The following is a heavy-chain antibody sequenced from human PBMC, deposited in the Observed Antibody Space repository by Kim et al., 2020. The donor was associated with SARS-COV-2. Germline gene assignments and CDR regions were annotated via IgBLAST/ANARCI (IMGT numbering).Heavy chain of an antibody. CDR3: VSRDGYNFGLDY. CDR2: IYDSGST. Sequence: SETLSLTCTVSGGSISSSSYYWGWLRQPPGNGLDWIGSIYDSGSTYYNPSLKSRVTISVDTSQTQFSLKLSSVTAADTAVYYGVSRDGYNFGLDYWGQGTLVTVSS. J-gene: IGHJ4*02. V-gene: IGHV4-39*01. CDR1: GGSISSSSYY. D-gene: IGHD5-12*01.